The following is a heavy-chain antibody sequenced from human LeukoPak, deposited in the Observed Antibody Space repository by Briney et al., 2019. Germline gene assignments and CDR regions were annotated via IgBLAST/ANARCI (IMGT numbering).Heavy chain of an antibody. CDR3: ARDKGILFGPGAPNYYGMDV. CDR1: GGSISSYY. CDR2: IYYSGST. D-gene: IGHD3-16*01. J-gene: IGHJ6*02. Sequence: SETLSLTCTVSGGSISSYYWSWIRQPPGKGLEWIGYIYYSGSTNYNPSLKSRVTISVDTSKNQFSLKLSSVTAADTAVYYCARDKGILFGPGAPNYYGMDVWGQGTTVTVSS. V-gene: IGHV4-59*01.